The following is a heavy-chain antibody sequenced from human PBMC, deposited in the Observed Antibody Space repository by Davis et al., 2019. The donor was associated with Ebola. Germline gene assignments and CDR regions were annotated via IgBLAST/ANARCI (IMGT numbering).Heavy chain of an antibody. V-gene: IGHV4-61*01. CDR1: GGSVSSGSYY. D-gene: IGHD4-23*01. CDR2: IYYSGST. Sequence: PSETLSLTCTVSGGSVSSGSYYWSWIRQPPGKGLEWIGYIYYSGSTNYNPSLKSRVTISVDTSKNQFSLKLSSVTAADTAVYYCATAHGGNSPFDYWGQGTLVTVSS. CDR3: ATAHGGNSPFDY. J-gene: IGHJ4*02.